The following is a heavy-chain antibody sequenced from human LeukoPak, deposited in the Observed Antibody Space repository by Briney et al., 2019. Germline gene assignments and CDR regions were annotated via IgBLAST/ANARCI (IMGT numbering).Heavy chain of an antibody. CDR3: ARIRCSSSSCYGAHSYGMDV. CDR2: ITSSGANI. CDR1: GFTFRTYA. J-gene: IGHJ6*02. D-gene: IGHD2-2*01. V-gene: IGHV3-48*02. Sequence: GGSLRLSCVASGFTFRTYAMNWVRQAPGKGLEWISHITSSGANIYYADSVRGRFTISRDNAKDSLFLQMSSLRDEDTALYHCARIRCSSSSCYGAHSYGMDVWGQGAMVTVSS.